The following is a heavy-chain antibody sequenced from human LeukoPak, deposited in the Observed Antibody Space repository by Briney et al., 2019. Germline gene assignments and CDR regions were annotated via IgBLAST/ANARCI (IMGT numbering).Heavy chain of an antibody. CDR3: AKDDDY. V-gene: IGHV3-30*18. Sequence: GGSLRLSCAASGFTFSSYGMHWVRQAPGKGLEWVAVITYDGSNKYYADSVKGRFTISRDNSKNTLYLQMNSLRAEDTAVYYCAKDDDYWGQGTLVTVSS. J-gene: IGHJ4*02. CDR1: GFTFSSYG. CDR2: ITYDGSNK.